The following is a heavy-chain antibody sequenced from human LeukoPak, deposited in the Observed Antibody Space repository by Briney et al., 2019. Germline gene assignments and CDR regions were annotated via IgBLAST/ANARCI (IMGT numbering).Heavy chain of an antibody. J-gene: IGHJ4*02. Sequence: SETLSLTCAVSGYSISSGYHWGWVRQPPGKGLEWIGSIYHSGKTYYNPSLKSRVTTSVDTSMNQFSLKLSSVTAADTAVYYCARTLYCSGTTCYSPELFHSWGQGTLVTVSS. CDR1: GYSISSGYH. CDR2: IYHSGKT. V-gene: IGHV4-38-2*01. D-gene: IGHD2-15*01. CDR3: ARTLYCSGTTCYSPELFHS.